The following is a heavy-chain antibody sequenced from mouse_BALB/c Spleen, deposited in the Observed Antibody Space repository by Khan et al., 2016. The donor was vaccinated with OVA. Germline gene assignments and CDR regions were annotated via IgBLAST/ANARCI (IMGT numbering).Heavy chain of an antibody. CDR2: INTNTGEP. D-gene: IGHD1-2*01. CDR3: ARGTARFDY. V-gene: IGHV9-3*02. Sequence: QVQLKQSGPELKKPGETVKISCKASGYTFTNYGMNWVKQAPGKGLKWMGWINTNTGEPTYAEEFKGRFAFSLETSASTAYLQINNLNNEDTATYFGARGTARFDYWGQGTTLTVAS. CDR1: GYTFTNYG. J-gene: IGHJ2*01.